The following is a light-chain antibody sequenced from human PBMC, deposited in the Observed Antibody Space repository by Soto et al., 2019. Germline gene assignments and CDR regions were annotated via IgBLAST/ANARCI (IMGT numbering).Light chain of an antibody. CDR3: QQYSYLIT. CDR1: QSISNW. V-gene: IGKV1-5*01. J-gene: IGKJ5*01. Sequence: DIQMTQSPSTLPSFVGDRVTITCRASQSISNWLAWYQQKPEKAPKLLIYDASSLQSGVPSRFSGSGSGTDFTFTINGLQPEDIATYYCQQYSYLITFGQGTRLEIK. CDR2: DAS.